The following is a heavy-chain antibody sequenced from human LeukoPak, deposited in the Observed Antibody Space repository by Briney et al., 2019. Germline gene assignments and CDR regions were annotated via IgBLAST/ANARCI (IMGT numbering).Heavy chain of an antibody. D-gene: IGHD6-13*01. V-gene: IGHV3-7*01. CDR1: GFTFSAYW. J-gene: IGHJ4*02. CDR2: IKEDGTEK. CDR3: ARPGIAGAGTAYPDY. Sequence: GGSLRLSCSASGFTFSAYWMTWVRQAPGQGLEWVANIKEDGTEKNYVDSVKGRFTISRDNAKNSMHLQMNSLRAEDTAVYYCARPGIAGAGTAYPDYWGQGTLVTVSS.